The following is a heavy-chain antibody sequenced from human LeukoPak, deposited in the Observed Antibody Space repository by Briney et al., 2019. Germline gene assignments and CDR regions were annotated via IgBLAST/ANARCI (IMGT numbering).Heavy chain of an antibody. Sequence: KPSETLSLTCTVSGGSINSHYWSWIRQPPGKGLEWLGYIFNGGSTNYNPSLKSRVTMSVDTSRDQFSLRLSSVTAADTAIYYCASRPAGSTWYGVFDYWSQGTLVTVSS. J-gene: IGHJ4*02. CDR1: GGSINSHY. CDR3: ASRPAGSTWYGVFDY. V-gene: IGHV4-59*11. D-gene: IGHD6-13*01. CDR2: IFNGGST.